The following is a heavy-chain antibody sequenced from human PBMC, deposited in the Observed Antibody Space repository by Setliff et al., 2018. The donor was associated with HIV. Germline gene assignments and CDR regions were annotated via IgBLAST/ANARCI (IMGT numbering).Heavy chain of an antibody. CDR3: ARGQGCGGGCHYAFEM. J-gene: IGHJ3*02. D-gene: IGHD2-21*02. CDR2: IYHSGNT. CDR1: GDSISSDFY. Sequence: SETLSLTCTVSGDSISSDFYWGWIRQPPGKGLEWIGSIYHSGNTYYMPSLQSRVTISVDMSKDQFSLNLNSVTAADTAVYYCARGQGCGGGCHYAFEMWGQGTMVTVSS. V-gene: IGHV4-38-2*02.